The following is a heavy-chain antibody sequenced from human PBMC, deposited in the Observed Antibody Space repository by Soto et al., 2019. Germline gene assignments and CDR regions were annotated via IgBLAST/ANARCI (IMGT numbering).Heavy chain of an antibody. J-gene: IGHJ4*02. V-gene: IGHV4-59*01. D-gene: IGHD6-19*01. CDR3: ARRYGSVFDF. Sequence: QVQLQESGPGLVKPSETLSLTCTVPGGSISSYYWSWIRQPPGKGLEWIGYIYYSGSTNDNPSLKSRVTISVDTSKNQCSLKLSSVTAADTAVYYCARRYGSVFDFWGQGTLVTVSS. CDR2: IYYSGST. CDR1: GGSISSYY.